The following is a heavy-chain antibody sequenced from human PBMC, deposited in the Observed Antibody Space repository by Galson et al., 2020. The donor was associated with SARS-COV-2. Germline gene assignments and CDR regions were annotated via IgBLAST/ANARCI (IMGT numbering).Heavy chain of an antibody. CDR1: GGTFSSYA. V-gene: IGHV1-69*13. Sequence: SVKVSCKASGGTFSSYAISWVRQAPGQGLEWMGGIIPIFGTANYAQKFQGRVTITADESTSTAYMELSSLRSEDTAVYYCARGYYYGSESDYYYYGMDVWGQGTTVTVSS. J-gene: IGHJ6*02. CDR2: IIPIFGTA. CDR3: ARGYYYGSESDYYYYGMDV. D-gene: IGHD3-10*01.